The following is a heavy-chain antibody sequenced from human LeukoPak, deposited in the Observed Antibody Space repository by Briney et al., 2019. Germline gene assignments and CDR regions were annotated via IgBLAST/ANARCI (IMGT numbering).Heavy chain of an antibody. CDR3: ARHRSGDQFDY. J-gene: IGHJ4*02. D-gene: IGHD5-12*01. V-gene: IGHV3-74*01. CDR2: TSSDGSKT. CDR1: GFTFSNYW. Sequence: PGGSLRLSCAASGFTFSNYWMDWVRQAPGKGLVWVSRTSSDGSKTAYADSVQGRFAISRDNAKNTLYLQVNSLRAEDTAVYYCARHRSGDQFDYWGQGTLVTVSS.